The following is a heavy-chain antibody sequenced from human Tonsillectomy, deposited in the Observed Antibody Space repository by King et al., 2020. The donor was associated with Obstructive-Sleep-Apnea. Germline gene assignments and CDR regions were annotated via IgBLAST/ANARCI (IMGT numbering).Heavy chain of an antibody. Sequence: VQLVESGGGVVQPGRSLRLSCAASGFTFSSYAMHWVRQAPGKGLEWVAVISYDGSNKYYADSVKGRFTISRDNSKNTLYLQMNSLRAEGTAVYYCAGGGDIGVVPAAKSTDAFDIWGQGTMVTVSS. V-gene: IGHV3-30-3*01. CDR3: AGGGDIGVVPAAKSTDAFDI. D-gene: IGHD2-2*01. J-gene: IGHJ3*02. CDR2: ISYDGSNK. CDR1: GFTFSSYA.